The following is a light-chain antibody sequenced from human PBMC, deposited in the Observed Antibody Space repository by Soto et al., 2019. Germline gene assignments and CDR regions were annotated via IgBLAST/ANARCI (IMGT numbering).Light chain of an antibody. J-gene: IGLJ1*01. CDR3: ISYTTSRTLV. CDR2: EVS. Sequence: QSALTQPASVSGSPGQSITISCTGSSSDIGHYNFVSWYQQHPGKAPKLIIYEVSNRPSGVSTRFSGSKSGNTASLTISGLQADDAADYYCISYTTSRTLVFGTGTKVTVL. V-gene: IGLV2-14*01. CDR1: SSDIGHYNF.